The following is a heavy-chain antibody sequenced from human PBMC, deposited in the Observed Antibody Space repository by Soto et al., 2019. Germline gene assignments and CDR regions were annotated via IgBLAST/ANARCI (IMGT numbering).Heavy chain of an antibody. V-gene: IGHV4-31*01. CDR3: ASVGGASHTTLDY. CDR1: GGSISSGSYY. J-gene: IGHJ4*02. CDR2: IYYSGST. Sequence: QLQLQESGPGLVKPSQTLSLTCTVSGGSISSGSYYWSWIRQRPGKGPEWIGHIYYSGSTYYNPSLKRQVSISVDTSMNQFSLELSSVTAADTAVYYCASVGGASHTTLDYWGPGTLVTVSS. D-gene: IGHD3-16*01.